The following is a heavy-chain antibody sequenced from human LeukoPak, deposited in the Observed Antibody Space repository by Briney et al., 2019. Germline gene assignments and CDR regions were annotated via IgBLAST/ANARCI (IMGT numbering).Heavy chain of an antibody. V-gene: IGHV1-69*05. CDR1: GGTFSSYA. D-gene: IGHD2-2*02. CDR3: ARGYCSSTSCYNSYYYYVDV. CDR2: IIPIFGTA. J-gene: IGHJ6*03. Sequence: ASVKVSCKASGGTFSSYAISWVRQAPGQGLEWMGGIIPIFGTANYAQKFQGRVTITTDESTSTAYMELSSLRSEDTAVYYCARGYCSSTSCYNSYYYYVDVWGKWTTVTVSS.